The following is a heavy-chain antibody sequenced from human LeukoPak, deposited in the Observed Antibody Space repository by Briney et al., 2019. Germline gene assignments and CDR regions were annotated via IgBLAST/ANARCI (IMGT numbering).Heavy chain of an antibody. CDR2: IYYSGST. CDR3: ARRGYSSSWYDYYYYGMDV. J-gene: IGHJ6*02. D-gene: IGHD6-13*01. Sequence: SETLSLTCTASGGSISSSSYYWGWIRQPPGKGLEWIGSIYYSGSTYYNPSLKSRVTISVDTSKNQFSLKLSSVTAADTAVYYCARRGYSSSWYDYYYYGMDVWGQGTTVTVSS. V-gene: IGHV4-39*01. CDR1: GGSISSSSYY.